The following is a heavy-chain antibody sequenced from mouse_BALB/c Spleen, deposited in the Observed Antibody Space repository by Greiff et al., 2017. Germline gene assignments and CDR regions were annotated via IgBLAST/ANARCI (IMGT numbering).Heavy chain of an antibody. J-gene: IGHJ2*01. CDR2: IYPGDGDT. CDR3: ARNDSFDY. Sequence: QVQLQQSGPELVKPGASVKISCKASGYAFSSSWMNWVKQRPGQGLEWIGRIYPGDGDTNYNGKFKGKATLTADKSSSTAYMQLSSLTSVDSAVYFCARNDSFDYWGQGTTLTVSS. D-gene: IGHD2-3*01. CDR1: GYAFSSSW. V-gene: IGHV1-82*01.